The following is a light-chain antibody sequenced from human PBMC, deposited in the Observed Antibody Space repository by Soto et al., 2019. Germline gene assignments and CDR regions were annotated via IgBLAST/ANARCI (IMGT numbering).Light chain of an antibody. V-gene: IGLV1-47*01. Sequence: QSVLPQPHSASGTPGQRVTISRSTSNSRSGSNYVYWYQQLTGTAPKLLIYRNDQRPSGVPDRFSGSKSGTSASLAISGLRSEDEADYYCAKWDDSLRVYVFGTGTKLTVL. J-gene: IGLJ1*01. CDR1: NSRSGSNY. CDR2: RND. CDR3: AKWDDSLRVYV.